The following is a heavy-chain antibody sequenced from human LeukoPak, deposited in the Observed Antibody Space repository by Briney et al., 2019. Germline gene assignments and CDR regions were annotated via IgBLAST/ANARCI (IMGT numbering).Heavy chain of an antibody. CDR2: IWYDGSNK. J-gene: IGHJ4*02. D-gene: IGHD5-18*01. Sequence: GRSLILSCAASGFTFSSYGMHWVRQAPGKELEWVAVIWYDGSNKYYADSVKGRFTISRDNSKNTLYLQMNSLRAEDTAVYYCARDSGDSYGYVSYWGQGTLVTVSS. CDR3: ARDSGDSYGYVSY. V-gene: IGHV3-33*01. CDR1: GFTFSSYG.